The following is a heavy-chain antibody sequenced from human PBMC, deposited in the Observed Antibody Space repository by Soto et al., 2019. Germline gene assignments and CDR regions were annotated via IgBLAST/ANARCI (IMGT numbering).Heavy chain of an antibody. V-gene: IGHV3-15*07. Sequence: GGSLRLSCAASGFTFSNAWMNWVRQAPGKGLEWVGRIKSKTDGGTTDYAAPVKGRFTISRDDSKNTLYLQMNSLKTEDTAVYYCTTSFYGDYSELDYWGQGTLVTVSS. CDR2: IKSKTDGGTT. CDR1: GFTFSNAW. CDR3: TTSFYGDYSELDY. J-gene: IGHJ4*02. D-gene: IGHD4-17*01.